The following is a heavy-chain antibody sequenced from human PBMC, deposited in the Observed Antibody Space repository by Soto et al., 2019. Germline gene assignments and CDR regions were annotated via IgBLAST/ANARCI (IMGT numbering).Heavy chain of an antibody. CDR2: VYYSGSA. Sequence: QVQLQESGPGLVKPSETLSLTCNVSGGSIRSYYWNWIRQPPGKTLEWIGDVYYSGSANYNPSLKSRVTISVDMSRNQFSLKLNSVTAAVTAVYYCARGSMVRGPTPFDYWGQGTLVTVSS. D-gene: IGHD3-10*01. J-gene: IGHJ4*02. V-gene: IGHV4-59*01. CDR3: ARGSMVRGPTPFDY. CDR1: GGSIRSYY.